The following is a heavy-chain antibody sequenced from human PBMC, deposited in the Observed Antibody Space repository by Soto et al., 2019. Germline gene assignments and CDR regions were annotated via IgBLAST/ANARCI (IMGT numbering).Heavy chain of an antibody. J-gene: IGHJ6*03. D-gene: IGHD4-17*01. CDR2: ISIHNRNP. Sequence: QAQLLQSGGELKKSGASVKVSCKASGSTFNTYGISWVRQAPGQGLEWMAWISIHNRNPNFAQKFQDRVTLTTDTDTRTANMEQRSLRSDDTAVYYWARMTTVDNSHYYIDVWGKGTTVTVSS. CDR3: ARMTTVDNSHYYIDV. V-gene: IGHV1-18*04. CDR1: GSTFNTYG.